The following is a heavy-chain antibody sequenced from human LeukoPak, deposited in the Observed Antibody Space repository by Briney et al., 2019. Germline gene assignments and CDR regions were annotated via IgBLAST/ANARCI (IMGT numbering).Heavy chain of an antibody. J-gene: IGHJ4*02. V-gene: IGHV4-34*01. CDR2: INNSGST. CDR1: GVSFSGYY. Sequence: SETLSLTCAVYGVSFSGYYWSWVRQPPGKGLEWFGEINNSGSTNYNPSPKTPSTISVDTCKNQFSLRRCSVTAAGTAVYYCARGWHLTMGITCGFDYWGQGTLVTVSS. CDR3: ARGWHLTMGITCGFDY. D-gene: IGHD4/OR15-4a*01.